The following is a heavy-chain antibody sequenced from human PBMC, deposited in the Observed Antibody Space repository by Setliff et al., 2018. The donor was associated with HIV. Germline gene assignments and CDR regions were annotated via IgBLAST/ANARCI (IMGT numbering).Heavy chain of an antibody. V-gene: IGHV1-69*05. CDR2: SIPLFKTV. CDR3: ASGSGYCRNGDCYIGVHKNPDKYFYDY. D-gene: IGHD2-8*01. CDR1: GAAFSNSV. Sequence: SVKVSCKASGAAFSNSVLTWVRQAPGQGLEWMGGSIPLFKTVNYAQKFQGRLTISTDELMTTAYMELSSLKSEDTAVYYCASGSGYCRNGDCYIGVHKNPDKYFYDYWGQGTLVTVSS. J-gene: IGHJ4*02.